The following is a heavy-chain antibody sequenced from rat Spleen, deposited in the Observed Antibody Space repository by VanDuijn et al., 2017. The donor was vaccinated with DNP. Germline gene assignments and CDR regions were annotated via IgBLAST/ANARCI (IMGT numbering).Heavy chain of an antibody. D-gene: IGHD1-11*01. CDR2: ISTGGGNT. V-gene: IGHV5S13*01. CDR1: GFTFSNYA. J-gene: IGHJ2*01. Sequence: EVQLVESGGGLVQPGRSLKLSCAASGFTFSNYAMAWVRQAPTKGLEWVASISTGGGNTYYRDSVKGRFTVSRDNAKNTQYLQMDSLRSEDTATYYCATLTTEGIDLAYWGQGVMVTVSS. CDR3: ATLTTEGIDLAY.